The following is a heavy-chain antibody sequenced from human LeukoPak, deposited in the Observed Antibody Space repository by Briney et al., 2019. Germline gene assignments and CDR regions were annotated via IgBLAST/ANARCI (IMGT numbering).Heavy chain of an antibody. CDR3: AKNGGSFDY. Sequence: GGSLRLSCAASRFTFSNYWMTWVRQAPGSGLEWVATIKQDGSDKYYVDSVKGRFTVSRDNAKNSLYLQMNSLRVEDTAVYYCAKNGGSFDYWGQGTLVTVSS. CDR2: IKQDGSDK. CDR1: RFTFSNYW. J-gene: IGHJ4*02. V-gene: IGHV3-7*01. D-gene: IGHD1-26*01.